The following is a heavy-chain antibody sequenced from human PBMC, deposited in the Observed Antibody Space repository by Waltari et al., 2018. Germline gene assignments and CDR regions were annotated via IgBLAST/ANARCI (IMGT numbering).Heavy chain of an antibody. CDR3: SRRAAIAATGPTYYMYV. CDR2: IYHSGST. Sequence: QVQLQESGPGLEKPSETLSLTCAVSGYSISSGYYWGWIRQPRGRGLECIGSIYHSGSTYYNPSLKSRVTISVDTFKNQFSLKLSSVTAADTAVYYCSRRAAIAATGPTYYMYVWGKGTTVTVSS. J-gene: IGHJ6*03. CDR1: GYSISSGYY. D-gene: IGHD6-13*01. V-gene: IGHV4-38-2*01.